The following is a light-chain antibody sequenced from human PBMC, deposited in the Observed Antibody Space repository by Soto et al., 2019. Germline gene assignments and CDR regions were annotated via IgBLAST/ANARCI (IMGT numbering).Light chain of an antibody. J-gene: IGKJ2*01. CDR2: DAS. CDR1: QSISSW. CDR3: QQYNSYSPPT. Sequence: DIQMTQSPSTLSASVGDRVTITCRASQSISSWLAWYQQKPGKAPKLLIYDASSLESGVPSRFSGSGSGTEFTLTISNLQPDDFATYYCQQYNSYSPPTFGQGTKLEIK. V-gene: IGKV1-5*01.